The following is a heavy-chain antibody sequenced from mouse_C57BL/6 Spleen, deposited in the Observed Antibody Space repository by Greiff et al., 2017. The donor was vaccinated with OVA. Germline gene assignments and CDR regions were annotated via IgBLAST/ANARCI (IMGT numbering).Heavy chain of an antibody. CDR1: GFNITNSY. V-gene: IGHV14-3*01. D-gene: IGHD1-1*01. CDR2: IYPENGNT. CDR3: ARRLIATGVYDAMDY. Sequence: EVQLQQSGAELVRPGASVKLSCTASGFNITNSYMHWVKQRPEQGLEWIGRIYPENGNTKYAPKFQGKATITADTSSHTAYLQIGSLTSEDTAIYYCARRLIATGVYDAMDYWGQGTSVTVSS. J-gene: IGHJ4*01.